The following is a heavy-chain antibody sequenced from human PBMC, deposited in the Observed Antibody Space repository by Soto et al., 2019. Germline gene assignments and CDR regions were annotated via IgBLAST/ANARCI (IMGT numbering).Heavy chain of an antibody. J-gene: IGHJ4*02. CDR2: ISYDGSNK. CDR1: GFTFSSYG. V-gene: IGHV3-30*18. D-gene: IGHD4-17*01. CDR3: AKGEIYGDYEYYFDY. Sequence: QVQLVESGGGVVQPGRSLRLSCAASGFTFSSYGMHWVRQAPGKGLEWVAVISYDGSNKYYADSVKGRFTISRDNSKNTLYLQMNSLRAEDTAVYYCAKGEIYGDYEYYFDYWGQGTLVTVSS.